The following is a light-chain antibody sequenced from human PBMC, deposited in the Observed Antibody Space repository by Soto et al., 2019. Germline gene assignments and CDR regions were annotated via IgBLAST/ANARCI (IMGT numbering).Light chain of an antibody. CDR1: QTVTSNY. CDR3: QQYAGSPST. Sequence: EIVLTQSPGTLSLSPGERATLSCRASQTVTSNYLAWYQRKPGQAPRLLIYGASSRATDIPDRFSGSGSGTDFTRSSTGLEPEGFAVYFCQQYAGSPSTFGQGTKVEIK. V-gene: IGKV3-20*01. J-gene: IGKJ1*01. CDR2: GAS.